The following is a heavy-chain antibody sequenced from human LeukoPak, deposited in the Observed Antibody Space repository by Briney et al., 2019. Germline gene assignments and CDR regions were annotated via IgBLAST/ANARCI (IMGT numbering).Heavy chain of an antibody. J-gene: IGHJ4*02. CDR1: GFTFSSYA. CDR3: VKGLTYYYGSGSYPFDY. Sequence: GSLSLSCSASGFTFSSYAMHWVRQAPGKGLEYVSAISSNGGSTYYADSAKGRFTISRDNSKNTLYLQMSSLRAEDTAVYYCVKGLTYYYGSGSYPFDYWGQGTLVTVSS. D-gene: IGHD3-10*01. CDR2: ISSNGGST. V-gene: IGHV3-64D*06.